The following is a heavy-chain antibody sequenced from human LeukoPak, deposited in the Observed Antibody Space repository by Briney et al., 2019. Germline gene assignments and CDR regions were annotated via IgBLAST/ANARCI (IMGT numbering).Heavy chain of an antibody. V-gene: IGHV4-4*07. D-gene: IGHD6-13*01. CDR1: GVSISSYY. Sequence: SETLSLTCTVSGVSISSYYWSWIRQPAGKGLEWIGRIYTSGSTNYNPSLKSRVTMSVDTSKNQFSLKLSSVTAADTAVYYCARYRANSSSWYPAGAFDIWGQGTMVTVSS. CDR2: IYTSGST. J-gene: IGHJ3*02. CDR3: ARYRANSSSWYPAGAFDI.